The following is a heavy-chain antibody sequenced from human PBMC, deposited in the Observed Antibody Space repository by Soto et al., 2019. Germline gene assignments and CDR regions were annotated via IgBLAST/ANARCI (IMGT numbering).Heavy chain of an antibody. CDR3: VQDRSSPWPYFYDMDV. CDR2: ISYDGRKK. V-gene: IGHV3-30*18. D-gene: IGHD6-13*01. CDR1: GFTFSSYG. Sequence: SGGSLRLSCAASGFTFSSYGMHWVRHGPRKGLEWVAVISYDGRKKYYADPVKGRFTISRDNPKNTLYLQMSSLRAEDTAVYYCVQDRSSPWPYFYDMDVWGQGTTVTVSS. J-gene: IGHJ6*02.